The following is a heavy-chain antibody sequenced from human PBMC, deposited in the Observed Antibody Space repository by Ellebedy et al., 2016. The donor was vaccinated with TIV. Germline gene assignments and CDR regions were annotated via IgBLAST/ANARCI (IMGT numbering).Heavy chain of an antibody. D-gene: IGHD3-3*01. Sequence: AASVKVSCKASGYTFSSYAMHWVRQPPGQRLEWMGWINAGNGNTKYSQKFQGRVTITRDPTASTAYMELSSLTSEDTAVYYCAREDNFWSGYYVYWGQGTLVTVSS. CDR1: GYTFSSYA. V-gene: IGHV1-3*01. CDR2: INAGNGNT. CDR3: AREDNFWSGYYVY. J-gene: IGHJ4*02.